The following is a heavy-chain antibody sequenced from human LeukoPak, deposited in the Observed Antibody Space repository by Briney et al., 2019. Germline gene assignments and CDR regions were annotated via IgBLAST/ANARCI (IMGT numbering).Heavy chain of an antibody. D-gene: IGHD2-2*01. CDR2: ISPSGGTI. Sequence: GGSLRLSCAASGFAFSNYEMNWVRQAPGKGLEWVSYISPSGGTITYADSVKGRFTISRDNAKNSLYLQMNSLGAEDTAVYYCVRVRYCSSTNCHGGWFDSWGQGTLVTVSS. V-gene: IGHV3-48*03. CDR3: VRVRYCSSTNCHGGWFDS. J-gene: IGHJ5*01. CDR1: GFAFSNYE.